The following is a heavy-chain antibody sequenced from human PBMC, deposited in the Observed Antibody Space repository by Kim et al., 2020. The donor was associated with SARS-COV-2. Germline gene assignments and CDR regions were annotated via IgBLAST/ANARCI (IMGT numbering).Heavy chain of an antibody. V-gene: IGHV1-3*01. D-gene: IGHD3-10*01. Sequence: FQGRVTITRDTSASTAYLELSSLRSEDTAVYYCARDYYYGSGSYYTTIDYWGQGTLVTVSS. J-gene: IGHJ4*02. CDR3: ARDYYYGSGSYYTTIDY.